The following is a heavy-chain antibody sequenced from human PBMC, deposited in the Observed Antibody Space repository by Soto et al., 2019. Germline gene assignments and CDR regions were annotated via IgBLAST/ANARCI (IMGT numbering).Heavy chain of an antibody. J-gene: IGHJ5*02. CDR1: GGSISSGDYY. CDR2: IYHSGST. D-gene: IGHD6-6*01. CDR3: ARERPEGARLDP. Sequence: QVQLQESGPGLVKPSQTLSLTCTVSGGSISSGDYYWRWIRQPPGKGLEWIGYIYHSGSTYYNPSLKSRVTISVNTSKNQFSLKLSSVTAADTAVYYCARERPEGARLDPWGQGTLVTVSS. V-gene: IGHV4-30-4*01.